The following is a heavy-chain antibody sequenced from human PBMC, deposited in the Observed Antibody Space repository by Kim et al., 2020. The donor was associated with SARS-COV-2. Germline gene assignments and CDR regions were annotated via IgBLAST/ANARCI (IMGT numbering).Heavy chain of an antibody. Sequence: SETLSLTCTVSGGSISSYYWSWIRQPPGKGLEWIGYIYYSGSTNYNPSLKSRVTISVDTSKNQFSLKLSSVTAADTAVYYCAREMYSSSSWSRGNWFDPWGQGTLVTVSS. V-gene: IGHV4-59*13. D-gene: IGHD6-6*01. CDR2: IYYSGST. CDR3: AREMYSSSSWSRGNWFDP. J-gene: IGHJ5*02. CDR1: GGSISSYY.